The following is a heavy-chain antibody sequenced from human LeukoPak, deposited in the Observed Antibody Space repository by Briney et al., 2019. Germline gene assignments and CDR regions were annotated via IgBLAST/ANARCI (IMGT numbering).Heavy chain of an antibody. J-gene: IGHJ3*02. V-gene: IGHV3-48*01. CDR1: GFTFSSYS. Sequence: PGGSLRLSCAASGFTFSSYSMDWVRQAPGKGLEWVSYISSSSSTIYYADSVKGRFTISRDNSKNTLYLQMNSLRAEDTAVYYCARDEGRGIAPGAFDIWGQGTMVTVSS. D-gene: IGHD6-25*01. CDR3: ARDEGRGIAPGAFDI. CDR2: ISSSSSTI.